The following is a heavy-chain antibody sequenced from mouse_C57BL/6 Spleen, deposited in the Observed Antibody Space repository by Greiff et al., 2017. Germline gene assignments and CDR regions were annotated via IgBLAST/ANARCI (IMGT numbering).Heavy chain of an antibody. V-gene: IGHV3-6*01. CDR1: GYSITSGYY. J-gene: IGHJ1*03. CDR3: AREGAYYGSSWRYFDV. D-gene: IGHD1-1*01. CDR2: ISYDGSN. Sequence: EVQLQQSGPGLVKPSQSLSLTCSVTGYSITSGYYWNWIRQFPGNKLEWMGYISYDGSNNYNPSLKNRISITRDTSKNQFFLKLNSVTTEDTATYYCAREGAYYGSSWRYFDVWGTGTTVTVSS.